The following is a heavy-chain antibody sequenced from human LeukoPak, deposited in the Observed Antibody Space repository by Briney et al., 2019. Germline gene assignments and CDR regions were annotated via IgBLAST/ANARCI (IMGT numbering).Heavy chain of an antibody. J-gene: IGHJ4*02. CDR1: GLIFSRYA. CDR2: ISGSSGHT. Sequence: GGSLTLFCGASGLIFSRYAMRWVRQAPGKGLEWVSAISGSSGHTYYADTVKGRFTMSRDNSKNTLHLQMNSLRAEDTAVYYCAKVGFSEMEWLLYSDHWGQGTLVTVSS. D-gene: IGHD3-3*01. V-gene: IGHV3-23*01. CDR3: AKVGFSEMEWLLYSDH.